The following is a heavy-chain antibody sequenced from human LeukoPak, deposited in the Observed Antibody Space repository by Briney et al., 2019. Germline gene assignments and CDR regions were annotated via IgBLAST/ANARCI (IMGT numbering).Heavy chain of an antibody. Sequence: SVKVSCKASGGTFSSYAISWVRQAPGQGLEWMGRIIPILGTANYAQKFQGRVTITADKSTSTAYMELSSLRSEDTAVYYCARVPLAGSSVLDFDYWGQGTLVTVSS. J-gene: IGHJ4*02. CDR3: ARVPLAGSSVLDFDY. D-gene: IGHD1-1*01. V-gene: IGHV1-69*04. CDR2: IIPILGTA. CDR1: GGTFSSYA.